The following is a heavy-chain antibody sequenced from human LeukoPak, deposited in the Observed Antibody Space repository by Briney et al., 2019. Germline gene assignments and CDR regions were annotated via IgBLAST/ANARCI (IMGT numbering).Heavy chain of an antibody. CDR1: GVSISSSNSY. Sequence: SETLSLTCTVSGVSISSSNSYWGWIRQPPGKGLEWIGSIYYSGNTYYNASLKSRVTISVDTSKNQFSLKLSSVTAADTAVYYCARYDILTGYYLSDYWGQGTLVTVSS. CDR3: ARYDILTGYYLSDY. CDR2: IYYSGNT. D-gene: IGHD3-9*01. J-gene: IGHJ4*02. V-gene: IGHV4-39*01.